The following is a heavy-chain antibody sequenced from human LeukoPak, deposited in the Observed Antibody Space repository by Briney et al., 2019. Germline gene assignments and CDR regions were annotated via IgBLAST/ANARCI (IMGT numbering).Heavy chain of an antibody. D-gene: IGHD6-13*01. J-gene: IGHJ6*03. CDR2: IYYSGST. V-gene: IGHV4-39*07. CDR1: GGSISSSSYY. CDR3: ARDPGYSSSWYFNYYMDV. Sequence: KASETLSLTCTVSGGSISSSSYYWGWIRQPPGKGLEWIGSIYYSGSTYYNPSLKSRVTISVDTSKNQFSLKLSSVTAEDTAVYYCARDPGYSSSWYFNYYMDVWGKGTTVTVSS.